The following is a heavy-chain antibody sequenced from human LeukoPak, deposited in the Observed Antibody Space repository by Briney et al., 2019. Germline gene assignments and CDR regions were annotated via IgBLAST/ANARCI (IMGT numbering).Heavy chain of an antibody. V-gene: IGHV3-30-3*01. D-gene: IGHD6-13*01. CDR3: ARHVSSSWYYYYGMDV. Sequence: GGSLRLSCAASGFTFSSYAMSWVRQAPGKGLEWVAVISYDGSNKYYADSVKGRFTISRDNSKNTLYLQMNSLRAEDTAVYYCARHVSSSWYYYYGMDVWGQGTTVTVSS. CDR1: GFTFSSYA. J-gene: IGHJ6*02. CDR2: ISYDGSNK.